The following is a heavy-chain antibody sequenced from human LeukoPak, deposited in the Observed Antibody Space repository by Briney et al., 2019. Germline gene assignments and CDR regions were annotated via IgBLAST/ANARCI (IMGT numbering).Heavy chain of an antibody. D-gene: IGHD6-13*01. J-gene: IGHJ6*03. CDR3: ARDWPSHSSSWYPPTNYYMDV. V-gene: IGHV3-48*01. CDR1: GFTFSSYS. CDR2: ISSSSSAI. Sequence: PGGSLRLSCAASGFTFSSYSMNWARQAPEKGLEWISYISSSSSAIYYADSVKGRFTISRDNAKNSLYLQMNSLRAEDTAVYYCARDWPSHSSSWYPPTNYYMDVWGKGTTVTVSS.